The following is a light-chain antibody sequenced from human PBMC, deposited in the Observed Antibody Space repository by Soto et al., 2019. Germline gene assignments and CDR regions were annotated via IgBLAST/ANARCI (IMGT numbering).Light chain of an antibody. CDR1: SSDVGGYNY. J-gene: IGLJ1*01. Sequence: QSALTQPRSVSGSPGQSVTISCTGTSSDVGGYNYVSWYQQYPGKAPKLLVYDVTKRPSGVPDRFSGSKSGNTASLTISGLQAEDEADYYCSAYSDIDTKVFGTGTKLTVL. CDR3: SAYSDIDTKV. V-gene: IGLV2-11*01. CDR2: DVT.